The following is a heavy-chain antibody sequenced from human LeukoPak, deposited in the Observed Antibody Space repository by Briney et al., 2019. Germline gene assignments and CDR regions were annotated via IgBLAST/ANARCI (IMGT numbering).Heavy chain of an antibody. CDR3: AREVAHDSSLNWFDP. V-gene: IGHV4-31*03. CDR1: GGSISSGGYY. J-gene: IGHJ5*02. Sequence: SQTLSLTCTVSGGSISSGGYYWSWIRQHPGKGLEWIGYIYYSGSTYYNPSLKSRVTISVDTSENQFSLKLSSVTAADTAVYYCAREVAHDSSLNWFDPWGQGTLVTVSS. D-gene: IGHD3-22*01. CDR2: IYYSGST.